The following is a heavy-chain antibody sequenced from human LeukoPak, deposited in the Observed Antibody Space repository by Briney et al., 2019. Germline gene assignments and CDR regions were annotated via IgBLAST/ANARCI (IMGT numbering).Heavy chain of an antibody. CDR3: ARGSSSWYPFDY. V-gene: IGHV1-2*02. D-gene: IGHD6-13*01. J-gene: IGHJ4*02. CDR1: AYTSTGYY. CDR2: INPNSGGT. Sequence: ASVKVSCKASAYTSTGYYMHRVRQAPGQELEWMGWINPNSGGTNYAQKFQGRVTMTRDTSISTAYMELSRLRSDDTAVYYCARGSSSWYPFDYWGQGTLVTVSS.